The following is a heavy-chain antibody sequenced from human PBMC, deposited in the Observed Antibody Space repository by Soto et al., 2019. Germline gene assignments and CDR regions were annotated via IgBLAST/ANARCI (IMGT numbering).Heavy chain of an antibody. CDR3: ARGFYDILTGFRDYYYGMDV. D-gene: IGHD3-9*01. CDR1: GGSISSSY. V-gene: IGHV3-64*01. J-gene: IGHJ6*02. CDR2: ISSNGGTT. Sequence: ETLSLTCTVSGGSISSSYWSWVRQAPGKGLEYVSAISSNGGTTYYANSVKGRFTISRDNSKNTLYLQMGSLRAEDMAVYYCARGFYDILTGFRDYYYGMDVWGQGTTVTVSS.